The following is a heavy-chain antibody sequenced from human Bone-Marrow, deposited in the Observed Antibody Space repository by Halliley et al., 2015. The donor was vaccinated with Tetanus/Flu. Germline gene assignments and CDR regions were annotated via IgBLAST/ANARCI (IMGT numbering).Heavy chain of an antibody. V-gene: IGHV4-59*01. D-gene: IGHD3-16*01. CDR3: AGASVSVTVGGASDL. Sequence: LRLSCSVSGDSINNYYWNWIRQPPGKGLEWIGYVYHNEGTNYNPSLERRVTISLDTSKSQLSLRLTSVTAADTAVYYCAGASVSVTVGGASDLGGQGTMVT. CDR1: GDSINNYY. CDR2: VYHNEGT. J-gene: IGHJ3*01.